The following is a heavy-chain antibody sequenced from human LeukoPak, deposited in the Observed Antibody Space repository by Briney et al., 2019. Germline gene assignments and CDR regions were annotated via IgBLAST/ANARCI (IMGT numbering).Heavy chain of an antibody. CDR3: ASSVVDIVAYYYFDY. CDR2: ISTGGSAI. D-gene: IGHD5-12*01. V-gene: IGHV3-48*03. CDR1: GFSFGVYE. Sequence: PGGSLRLSCAGSGFSFGVYEMNWVRQAPGKGLEWVAYISTGGSAIYYADSVKGRFTISRDNAKNSLYLQMNSLRAEDTAVYYCASSVVDIVAYYYFDYWGQGTLVTVSS. J-gene: IGHJ4*02.